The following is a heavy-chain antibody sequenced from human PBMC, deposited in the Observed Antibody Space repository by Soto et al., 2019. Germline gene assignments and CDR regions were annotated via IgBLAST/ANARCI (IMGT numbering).Heavy chain of an antibody. CDR3: AREAWLQSDPPYYFDY. D-gene: IGHD5-12*01. CDR2: IYYSGST. J-gene: IGHJ4*02. CDR1: GGSISSGGYY. V-gene: IGHV4-31*03. Sequence: PSETLSLTCTVSGGSISSGGYYWSWIRQHPGKGLEWIGYIYYSGSTYYNPSLKSRVTISVDTSKNQFSLKLSSVTAADTAVYYCAREAWLQSDPPYYFDYPGQSTLVTVSS.